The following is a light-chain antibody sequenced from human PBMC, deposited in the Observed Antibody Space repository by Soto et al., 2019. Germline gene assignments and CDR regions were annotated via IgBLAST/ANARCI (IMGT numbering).Light chain of an antibody. CDR3: HQYNNWLALT. CDR1: QSVSSSY. J-gene: IGKJ4*01. Sequence: EIVLTQSPGTLSLSPGERATLSCRASQSVSSSYLAWYQQKPGQAPRLLIYAASTRATGIPARFSGSGSGTQFTLTISSLQSEDSAVYYCHQYNNWLALTFGGGTKVDI. V-gene: IGKV3-15*01. CDR2: AAS.